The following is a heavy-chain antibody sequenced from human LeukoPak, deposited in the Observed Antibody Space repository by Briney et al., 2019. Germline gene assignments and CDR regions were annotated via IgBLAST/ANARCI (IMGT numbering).Heavy chain of an antibody. D-gene: IGHD3-22*01. CDR3: ARSAPDSSGYYYYYYGMDV. V-gene: IGHV1-69*04. CDR1: GGTFSSYA. Sequence: VASVKVSCKASGGTFSSYAISWVRQAPGQGFEWMGRSIPILGIANYAQKFQGRVTITADKSTSTAYMALSSLRSEDTAVYYCARSAPDSSGYYYYYYGMDVWGQGTTVTVSS. CDR2: SIPILGIA. J-gene: IGHJ6*02.